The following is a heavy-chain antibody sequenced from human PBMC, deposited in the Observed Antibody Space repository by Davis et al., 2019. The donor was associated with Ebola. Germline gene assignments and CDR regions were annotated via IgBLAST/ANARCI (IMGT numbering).Heavy chain of an antibody. J-gene: IGHJ6*02. Sequence: GGSLRLSCAASGFTFSGSAMHWVRQASGKGLEWVGRIRSKANSYATAYAASVKGRFTISRDDSKNTAYLQMNSLRAEDTAVYYCARDGISSSWEYYYYGMDVWGQGTTVTVSS. V-gene: IGHV3-73*01. CDR1: GFTFSGSA. CDR3: ARDGISSSWEYYYYGMDV. D-gene: IGHD6-13*01. CDR2: IRSKANSYAT.